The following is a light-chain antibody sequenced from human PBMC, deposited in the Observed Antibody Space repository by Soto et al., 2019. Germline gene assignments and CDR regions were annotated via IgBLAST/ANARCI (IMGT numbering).Light chain of an antibody. CDR1: QSITNW. CDR3: QQYNSYSRST. J-gene: IGKJ2*01. V-gene: IGKV1-5*03. CDR2: MAS. Sequence: DIQLTQSPSTLSASVGDRVTITCRASQSITNWLAWYQQKPGKAPKVLIHMASSLKSGVPSRFSGSGSGTEFTLTISSLQPDDFATYYCQQYNSYSRSTFGQGTKLEIK.